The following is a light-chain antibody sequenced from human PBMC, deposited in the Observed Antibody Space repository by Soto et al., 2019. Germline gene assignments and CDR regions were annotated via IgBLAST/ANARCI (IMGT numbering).Light chain of an antibody. CDR2: GNS. CDR3: QSYDSSLSGVV. V-gene: IGLV1-40*01. J-gene: IGLJ2*01. Sequence: SVLTQPPSVSGAPGQRVTISCTGSSSNIGAGYDVHWYQQLPGTAPKLLIYGNSNLPSGVPDRFSGSKSGTSASLAITGLQAEDEADYYCQSYDSSLSGVVFGGGTKLTVL. CDR1: SSNIGAGYD.